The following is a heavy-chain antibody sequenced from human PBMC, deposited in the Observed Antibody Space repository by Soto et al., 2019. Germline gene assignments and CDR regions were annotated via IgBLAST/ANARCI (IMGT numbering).Heavy chain of an antibody. J-gene: IGHJ6*02. CDR3: ARDQSLQVGVGPFWIDV. CDR1: GFTFSDYW. D-gene: IGHD3-3*01. V-gene: IGHV3-7*03. CDR2: MKQDGSEE. Sequence: GGSLRLSCAASGFTFSDYWMSWVRQAPGKGLEWVANMKQDGSEEYYVDSVKGRLTISRDNAKKSLYLQMNSLRAEDTAVYYCARDQSLQVGVGPFWIDVWGQGTTVTVSS.